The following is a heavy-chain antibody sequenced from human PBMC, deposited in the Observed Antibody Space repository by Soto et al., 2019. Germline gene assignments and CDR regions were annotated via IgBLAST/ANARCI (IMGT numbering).Heavy chain of an antibody. CDR1: GFTFSSYA. V-gene: IGHV3-23*01. CDR2: ISGSGGST. CDR3: AKEISIFGVVTKQPDAFDI. J-gene: IGHJ3*02. Sequence: EVQLLESGGGLLQPGGSLRLSCAASGFTFSSYAMSWVRQAPGKGLEWVSAISGSGGSTYYADSVKGRFTISRDNSKNTLYLQMNRLRAEDTAVYYCAKEISIFGVVTKQPDAFDIWGQGTMVTVSS. D-gene: IGHD3-3*01.